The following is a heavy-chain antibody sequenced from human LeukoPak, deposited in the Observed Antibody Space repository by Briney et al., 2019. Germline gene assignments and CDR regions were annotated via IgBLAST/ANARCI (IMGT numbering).Heavy chain of an antibody. CDR2: MDPVSGGT. CDR3: ARGVGSSWFDP. V-gene: IGHV1-2*02. Sequence: ASVKVSCKASGYTFTAYYIYWVRHAPGQGLEWMGWMDPVSGGTNYAETFQGRVTMTRDSSISTAYMQLSGLRSDDTADTAVYYCARGVGSSWFDPWGQGTLVTVSS. CDR1: GYTFTAYY. D-gene: IGHD2-15*01. J-gene: IGHJ5*02.